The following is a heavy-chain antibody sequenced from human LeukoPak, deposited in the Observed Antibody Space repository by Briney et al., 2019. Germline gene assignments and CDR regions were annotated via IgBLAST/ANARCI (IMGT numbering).Heavy chain of an antibody. J-gene: IGHJ4*02. Sequence: GRSLRLSCAASGFTFDDYAMHWVRQAPGKGLEWVSGITWDSTGVGYVDSVRGRFTISRDNSKNTLYLQMNSLRVEDTAVYFCARDPGAFPYFFDCWGQGTLVTVSS. V-gene: IGHV3-9*01. CDR2: ITWDSTGV. CDR1: GFTFDDYA. CDR3: ARDPGAFPYFFDC. D-gene: IGHD4/OR15-4a*01.